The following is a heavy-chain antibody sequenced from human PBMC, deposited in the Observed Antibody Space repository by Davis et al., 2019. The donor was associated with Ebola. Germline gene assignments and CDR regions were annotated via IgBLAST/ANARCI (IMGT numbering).Heavy chain of an antibody. V-gene: IGHV3-53*05. CDR1: GFTVSSNY. CDR2: IYSGGST. Sequence: GESLKISCAASGFTVSSNYMSWVRQAPGKGLEWVSVIYSGGSTYYADSVKGRFTISRDNSKNTLYLQMNSLRAEDTAVYYCARARGIYDFWSGYGYFDYWGQGTLVTVSS. J-gene: IGHJ4*02. D-gene: IGHD3-3*01. CDR3: ARARGIYDFWSGYGYFDY.